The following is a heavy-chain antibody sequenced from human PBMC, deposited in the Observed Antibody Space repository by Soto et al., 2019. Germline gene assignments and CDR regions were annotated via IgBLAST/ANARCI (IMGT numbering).Heavy chain of an antibody. CDR2: INAGNGNT. CDR3: ARDLVTMIGEFDP. D-gene: IGHD3-22*01. J-gene: IGHJ5*02. CDR1: GYTFTSYA. Sequence: GASVKVSCKASGYTFTSYAMHWVRQAPGQRLEWMGWINAGNGNTKYSQKFQGRVTITRDTSASTAYMELSSLRSEDTAVYYCARDLVTMIGEFDPWGQGTLVTVSS. V-gene: IGHV1-3*01.